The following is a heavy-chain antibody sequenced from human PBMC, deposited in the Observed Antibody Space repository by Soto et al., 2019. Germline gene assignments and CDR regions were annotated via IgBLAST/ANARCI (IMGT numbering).Heavy chain of an antibody. CDR1: GGTFSSYA. D-gene: IGHD6-19*01. Sequence: ASVKVSCKASGGTFSSYAISWVRQAPGQGLEWMGGIIPILGIANYAQKFQGRVTITADKSTSTAYMELSSLRSEDTAVYYCARVPPPQGSSGWYFSFDYWGQGTLVTVSS. J-gene: IGHJ4*02. V-gene: IGHV1-69*10. CDR3: ARVPPPQGSSGWYFSFDY. CDR2: IIPILGIA.